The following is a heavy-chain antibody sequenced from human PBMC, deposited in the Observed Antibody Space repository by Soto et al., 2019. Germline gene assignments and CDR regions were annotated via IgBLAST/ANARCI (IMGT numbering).Heavy chain of an antibody. V-gene: IGHV4-4*02. D-gene: IGHD2-2*03. J-gene: IGHJ6*01. CDR3: ARAGTGYCISTSCPPPYYYYYGMDV. Sequence: SETLSLTCAVSGGAISSSNWRRWVRQPPGKGLEWIGEIYHSGSTNYNPSLKSRVTISVDKSKNQFSLKLSSVTAADTAVYYCARAGTGYCISTSCPPPYYYYYGMDVWGQGTTVT. CDR2: IYHSGST. CDR1: GGAISSSNW.